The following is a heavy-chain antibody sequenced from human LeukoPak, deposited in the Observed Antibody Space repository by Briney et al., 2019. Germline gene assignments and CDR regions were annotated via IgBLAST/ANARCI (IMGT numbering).Heavy chain of an antibody. V-gene: IGHV4-31*03. CDR2: IYYSEST. CDR3: ARERMTTVVTPRVFDP. J-gene: IGHJ5*02. Sequence: SSETLSLTCTVSGVSISSGGYYWSWIRQHPGKGLEWIGYIYYSESTYYNPSLKSRVTISVDTSKNQFSLKLSSVTAADTAVYYCARERMTTVVTPRVFDPWGQGTLVTVSS. D-gene: IGHD4-23*01. CDR1: GVSISSGGYY.